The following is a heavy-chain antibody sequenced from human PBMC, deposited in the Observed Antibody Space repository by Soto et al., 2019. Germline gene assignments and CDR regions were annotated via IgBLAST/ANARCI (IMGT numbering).Heavy chain of an antibody. CDR3: TKEGMITFGGVIVPNWFDP. Sequence: GGSLRLSCAASGFTFSSAWMSWVRQAPGKGLEWVGRIKSKTDGGTTDYAAPVKGRFTISRDDSKNTLYLQMNSLKTEDTAVYYCTKEGMITFGGVIVPNWFDPWGQGTLVTVS. CDR1: GFTFSSAW. CDR2: IKSKTDGGTT. D-gene: IGHD3-16*02. J-gene: IGHJ5*02. V-gene: IGHV3-15*01.